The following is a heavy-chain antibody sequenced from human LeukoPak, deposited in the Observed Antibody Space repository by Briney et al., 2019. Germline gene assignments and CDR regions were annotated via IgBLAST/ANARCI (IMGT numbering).Heavy chain of an antibody. D-gene: IGHD2-8*01. J-gene: IGHJ5*02. Sequence: ASVKVSCKASGYTFTSYYMHWVRQAPGQGLEWMGIINPSGGSTSYAQKFQGRVTMTRDTSTSTVYMELSSLRSEDTAVYYCARDRRALGTNNWLDPWGQGTLVTVSS. CDR1: GYTFTSYY. CDR3: ARDRRALGTNNWLDP. V-gene: IGHV1-46*01. CDR2: INPSGGST.